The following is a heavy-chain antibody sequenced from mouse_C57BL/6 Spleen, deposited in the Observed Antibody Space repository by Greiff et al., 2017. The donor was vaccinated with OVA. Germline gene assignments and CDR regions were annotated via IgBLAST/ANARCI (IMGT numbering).Heavy chain of an antibody. V-gene: IGHV1-64*01. Sequence: QVQLQQPGAELVKPGASVKLSCKASGYTFTSHWMHWVKQRPGQGLEWIGMIHPNSGSTNYNEKFKSKATLTVDKSSSTAYMQLSSLTSEDSAVYYCARSGLTLYYFDYWGQGTTLTVSS. J-gene: IGHJ2*01. CDR3: ARSGLTLYYFDY. D-gene: IGHD3-1*01. CDR2: IHPNSGST. CDR1: GYTFTSHW.